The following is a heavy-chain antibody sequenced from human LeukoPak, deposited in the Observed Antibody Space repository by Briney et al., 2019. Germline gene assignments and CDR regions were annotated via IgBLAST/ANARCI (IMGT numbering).Heavy chain of an antibody. CDR2: INHSGST. D-gene: IGHD5-24*01. CDR1: GGSISSGGYY. CDR3: ARGSVGWLQLPDY. V-gene: IGHV4-61*08. Sequence: SQTLSLTCTVSGGSISSGGYYWSWIRQPPGKGLEWIGEINHSGSTNYNPSLKSRVTISVDTSKNQFSLKLSSVTAADTAVYYCARGSVGWLQLPDYWGQGTLVTVSS. J-gene: IGHJ4*02.